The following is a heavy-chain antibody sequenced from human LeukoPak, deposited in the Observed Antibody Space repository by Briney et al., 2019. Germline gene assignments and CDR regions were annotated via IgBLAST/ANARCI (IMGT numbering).Heavy chain of an antibody. CDR1: GFTFSDYP. Sequence: PGGSRRLSCAASGFTFSDYPMYWVRQAPGEGLEWVAVISYDASNDFYRDSVRGRFTISRDNAKNTVYLQMHSLKTEDTAVYYCARSPGFPFGQMDVWGKGTMVIVSS. V-gene: IGHV3-30*04. CDR3: ARSPGFPFGQMDV. J-gene: IGHJ6*04. D-gene: IGHD1-14*01. CDR2: ISYDASND.